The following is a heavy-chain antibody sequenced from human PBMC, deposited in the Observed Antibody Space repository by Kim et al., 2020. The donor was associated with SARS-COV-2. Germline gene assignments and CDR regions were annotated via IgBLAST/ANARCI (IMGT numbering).Heavy chain of an antibody. J-gene: IGHJ4*02. CDR3: ARGWVNDPFDY. Sequence: NDNPSLKSRVTISVDTSKNQFSLKLNSVTAADTAVYYCARGWVNDPFDYWGQGTLVTVSS. D-gene: IGHD2-21*01. V-gene: IGHV4-59*09.